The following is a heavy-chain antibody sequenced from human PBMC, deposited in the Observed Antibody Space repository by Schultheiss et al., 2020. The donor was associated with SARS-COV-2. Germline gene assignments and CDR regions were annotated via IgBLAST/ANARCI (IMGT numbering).Heavy chain of an antibody. CDR2: IYYSGST. V-gene: IGHV4-39*07. CDR1: GGSISSSSYY. J-gene: IGHJ6*02. CDR3: ARDQPDIQGQLRPPAEGWAYYGMDV. D-gene: IGHD2-2*01. Sequence: SQTLSLTCTVSGGSISSSSYYWGWIRQPPGKGLEWIGSIYYSGSTYYNPSLKSRVTISVDTSKNQFSLKLSSVTAADTAVYYCARDQPDIQGQLRPPAEGWAYYGMDVWGQGTTVTVSS.